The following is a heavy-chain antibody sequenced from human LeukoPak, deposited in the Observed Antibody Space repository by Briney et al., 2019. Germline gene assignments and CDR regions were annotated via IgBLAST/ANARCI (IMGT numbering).Heavy chain of an antibody. CDR3: ANVPWSGYPA. Sequence: PGGSLRLSCAASGFTFSNYDMNWVRQAPGMGLEWVSGINYISNTFYADSVKGRFTVSRDNSRSTLYLQMNSLRAEDTAVYFCANVPWSGYPAWGQGTLVTVSS. V-gene: IGHV3-23*01. D-gene: IGHD3-3*01. CDR2: INYISNT. J-gene: IGHJ4*02. CDR1: GFTFSNYD.